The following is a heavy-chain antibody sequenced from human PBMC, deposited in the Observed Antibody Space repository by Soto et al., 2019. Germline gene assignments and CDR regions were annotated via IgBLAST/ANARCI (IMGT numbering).Heavy chain of an antibody. D-gene: IGHD2-2*02. J-gene: IGHJ6*02. Sequence: QVQLVQSGAEVKKPGSSVQVSCKASGGTFSSYAISWVRQAPGQGLEWMGGIIPIFGTANYAQKFQGRVTITADESTSTAYMELSSLRSEDTAVYYCAREGGGYCSSTSCYSPGYYYGMDVWGQGTTVTVSS. V-gene: IGHV1-69*01. CDR1: GGTFSSYA. CDR3: AREGGGYCSSTSCYSPGYYYGMDV. CDR2: IIPIFGTA.